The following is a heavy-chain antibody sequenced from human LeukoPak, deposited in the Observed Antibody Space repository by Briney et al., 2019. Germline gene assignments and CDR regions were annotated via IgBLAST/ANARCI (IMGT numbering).Heavy chain of an antibody. CDR3: ARLPYYYGSGNDYFDY. V-gene: IGHV3-21*04. J-gene: IGHJ4*02. D-gene: IGHD3-10*01. CDR1: GFTFSSYS. Sequence: GGSLRLSCAASGFTFSSYSMNWVRQAPGKGLEWVSSISSSSSTIYYADSVKGRFTISRDNAKNSLYLQMNSLRAEDTAVYYCARLPYYYGSGNDYFDYWGQGTLVTVSS. CDR2: ISSSSSTI.